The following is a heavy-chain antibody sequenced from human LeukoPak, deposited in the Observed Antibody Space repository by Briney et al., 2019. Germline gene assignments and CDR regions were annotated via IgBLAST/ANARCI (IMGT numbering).Heavy chain of an antibody. V-gene: IGHV4-34*01. J-gene: IGHJ4*01. CDR2: INRSGST. CDR3: AETSGGVVAATAY. Sequence: SETLSLTCAVYGRSFGGYYWSWIREPPGKGLELIGEINRSGSTNYNPSLKSRVTISVDTSKNQFSLKLSSVTAADTAVYYCAETSGGVVAATAYWGKGTLVTVSS. D-gene: IGHD2-15*01. CDR1: GRSFGGYY.